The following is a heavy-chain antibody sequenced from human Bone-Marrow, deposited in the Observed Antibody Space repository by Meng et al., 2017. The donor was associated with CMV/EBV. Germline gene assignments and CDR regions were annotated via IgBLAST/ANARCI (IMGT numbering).Heavy chain of an antibody. Sequence: SETLSLTCAVYGGSFSGYYWSWIRQPPGKGLEWIGEINHSGSTNYNPSLKSRVTISVDMSRNQFSLKLSSVTAADTAVYYCARGSALRGRPRSGPRPNYFDYWGQGTLVTVSS. J-gene: IGHJ4*02. D-gene: IGHD3-16*01. V-gene: IGHV4-34*01. CDR3: ARGSALRGRPRSGPRPNYFDY. CDR1: GGSFSGYY. CDR2: INHSGST.